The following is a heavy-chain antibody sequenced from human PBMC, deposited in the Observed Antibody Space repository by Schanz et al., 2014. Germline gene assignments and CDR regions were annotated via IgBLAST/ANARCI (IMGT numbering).Heavy chain of an antibody. V-gene: IGHV3-23*04. CDR1: GFTFSNHW. CDR2: IRGSGGGT. Sequence: EVQLVESGGGLVQPGGSLRLSCAASGFTFSNHWMHWVRQAPGKGLEWVSSIRGSGGGTDYADSVKGRFTISRDNSKNTLYLQMNSLRAEDTAVYYCARKTDSSGTGDYWGQGTLVTVSS. D-gene: IGHD6-19*01. CDR3: ARKTDSSGTGDY. J-gene: IGHJ4*02.